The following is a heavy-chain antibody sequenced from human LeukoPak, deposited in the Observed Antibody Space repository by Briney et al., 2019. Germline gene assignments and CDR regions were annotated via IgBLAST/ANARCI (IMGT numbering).Heavy chain of an antibody. Sequence: SDTVSVTCAVYGWSFSGYYWSWMRQPPGKGLEWIGEINHSGSTNYNPTLKSRVTISVDTSTNQFSLKLSSVTAADTAVYYCARHSCSGDCSNGAFDIWGQGTMVTVS. CDR3: ARHSCSGDCSNGAFDI. D-gene: IGHD2-21*02. CDR1: GWSFSGYY. CDR2: INHSGST. J-gene: IGHJ3*02. V-gene: IGHV4-34*01.